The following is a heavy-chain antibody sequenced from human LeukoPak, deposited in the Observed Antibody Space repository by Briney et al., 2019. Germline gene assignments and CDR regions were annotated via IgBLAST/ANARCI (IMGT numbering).Heavy chain of an antibody. J-gene: IGHJ5*02. D-gene: IGHD6-13*01. CDR3: AKNAYIAAAYGWFDP. Sequence: PAGRSLRLSCAASGFTFSSYAMNWVRQAPGKGLEWVSATSGSGGGTYYADSVKGRFTISRDNSKNTLYLQMNSLRAEDTAVYYCAKNAYIAAAYGWFDPWGQGTLVTVSS. CDR2: TSGSGGGT. CDR1: GFTFSSYA. V-gene: IGHV3-23*01.